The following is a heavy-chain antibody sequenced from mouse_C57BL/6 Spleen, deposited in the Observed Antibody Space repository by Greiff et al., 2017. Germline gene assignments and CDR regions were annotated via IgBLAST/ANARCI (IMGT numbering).Heavy chain of an antibody. CDR3: AMGYS. V-gene: IGHV5-17*01. CDR2: ISSGSSTI. J-gene: IGHJ4*01. CDR1: GFTFSDYE. Sequence: EVQLVESGGGLVKPGGSLKLSCAASGFTFSDYEMHWVRQAPETGLEWVAYISSGSSTIYYADTVKGRFTISRDNAKNTLFLQMTSLRSEDTAMYYCAMGYSWGQGTSVTVSS.